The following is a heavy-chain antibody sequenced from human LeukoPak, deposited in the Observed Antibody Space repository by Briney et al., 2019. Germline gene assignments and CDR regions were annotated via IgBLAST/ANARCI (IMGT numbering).Heavy chain of an antibody. V-gene: IGHV3-7*04. CDR1: GFTFSSYW. CDR2: IKQDGSER. Sequence: GGSPRLSCAASGFTFSSYWMSWVREAPGKGLEWVANIKQDGSERYYVDSVKGRFTISRDSAKNSLYLQMNNLRAVDTAVYYCARGPSGGNGFSYWGLGTLVTVSS. J-gene: IGHJ4*02. CDR3: ARGPSGGNGFSY. D-gene: IGHD2-15*01.